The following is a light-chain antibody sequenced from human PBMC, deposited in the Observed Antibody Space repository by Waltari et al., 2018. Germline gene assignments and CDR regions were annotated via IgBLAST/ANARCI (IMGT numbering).Light chain of an antibody. CDR3: SSYADINTYI. CDR1: NNDIGGYNY. Sequence: QAALTQPRSVSGSPGQSVTISCTGTNNDIGGYNYVSWYQQHPGTAPKLLIYEVNKRRSGVSDRFSCSKSGNTASLTISGLQAEDEADYYCSSYADINTYIFETGTRLTVL. CDR2: EVN. V-gene: IGLV2-11*01. J-gene: IGLJ1*01.